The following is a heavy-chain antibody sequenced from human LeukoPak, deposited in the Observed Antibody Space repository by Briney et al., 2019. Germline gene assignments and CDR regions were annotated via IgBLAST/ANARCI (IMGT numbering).Heavy chain of an antibody. V-gene: IGHV3-53*01. D-gene: IGHD3-22*01. CDR3: ARNYYGSSGFRNYFDY. Sequence: PGGSLRLSCAASGFTFSSYWMHWVRQAPGKGLEWVSVIYSDGNTFYADSVKGRFTISRDNSKNTLYLQMSSLRAEDTAVFYCARNYYGSSGFRNYFDYWGQGTLVTVSS. J-gene: IGHJ4*02. CDR1: GFTFSSYW. CDR2: IYSDGNT.